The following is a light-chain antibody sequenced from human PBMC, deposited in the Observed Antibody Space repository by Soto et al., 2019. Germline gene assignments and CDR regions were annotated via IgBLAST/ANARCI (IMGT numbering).Light chain of an antibody. V-gene: IGKV3D-20*01. J-gene: IGKJ1*01. CDR3: QQYGSSGT. Sequence: VWMPTPRKRFVSGGRVDLRSRRASQSVSSSYLAWYQQKPGLAPRLLIYDASIRATGIPDRFSCSGSGTACYVSISGMPAEEFAVYYCQQYGSSGTFGQGPKV. CDR2: DAS. CDR1: QSVSSSY.